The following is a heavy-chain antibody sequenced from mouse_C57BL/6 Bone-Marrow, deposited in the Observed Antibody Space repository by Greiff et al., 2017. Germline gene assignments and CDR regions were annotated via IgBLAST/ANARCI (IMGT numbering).Heavy chain of an antibody. J-gene: IGHJ1*03. CDR2: IHPNSGST. D-gene: IGHD1-2*01. CDR1: GYTFTSYW. Sequence: VQLQQSGAELVKPGASVKLSCKASGYTFTSYWMHWVKQRPGQGLEWIGMIHPNSGSTNYNEKFKSKATLTVDKSSSTAYMQLSSLTSEDSAVYCCAGGRSLLRRWYFDVWGTGTTVTVSS. V-gene: IGHV1-64*01. CDR3: AGGRSLLRRWYFDV.